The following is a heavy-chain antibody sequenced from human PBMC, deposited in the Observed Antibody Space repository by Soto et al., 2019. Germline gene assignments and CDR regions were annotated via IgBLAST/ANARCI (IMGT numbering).Heavy chain of an antibody. CDR2: ISSSSYI. J-gene: IGHJ4*02. Sequence: GGSLRLSCAASGFTFSSYSMNWVRQAPGKGLEWVSSISSSSYIYYADSVKGRFTISRDNAKNSLYLQMNSLRAEDTAVYYCARAFTFGGVIVTSAYWGQGTLVTVSS. CDR1: GFTFSSYS. CDR3: ARAFTFGGVIVTSAY. D-gene: IGHD3-16*02. V-gene: IGHV3-21*01.